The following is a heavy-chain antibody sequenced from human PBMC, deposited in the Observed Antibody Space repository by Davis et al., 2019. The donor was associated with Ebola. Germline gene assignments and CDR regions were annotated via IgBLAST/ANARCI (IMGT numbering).Heavy chain of an antibody. D-gene: IGHD3-22*01. J-gene: IGHJ6*04. CDR1: GFTVSSNY. CDR2: IYSGGST. Sequence: GGSLRLSCAASGFTVSSNYMSWVRQAPGKGLEWVSVIYSGGSTYYADSVKGRFTISRDNSKNTLYLQMNSLRAEDTAVYYCARVPRITMIVVVTAYEYGMDVWGKGTTVTVSS. CDR3: ARVPRITMIVVVTAYEYGMDV. V-gene: IGHV3-53*01.